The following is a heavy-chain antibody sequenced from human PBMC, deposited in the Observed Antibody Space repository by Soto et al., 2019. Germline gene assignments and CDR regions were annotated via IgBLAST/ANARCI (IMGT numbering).Heavy chain of an antibody. J-gene: IGHJ6*02. CDR3: ARGETRVDGMAV. CDR2: SSAYNGNT. Sequence: ASVKVSCKASGYTFTNYGISWVRQAPGQGLEWMGWSSAYNGNTEYTQKLQGRVTLTTDTSTSTAYMELRSLRSDDTAVYYCARGETRVDGMAVWGQGTTVTVSS. V-gene: IGHV1-18*04. CDR1: GYTFTNYG.